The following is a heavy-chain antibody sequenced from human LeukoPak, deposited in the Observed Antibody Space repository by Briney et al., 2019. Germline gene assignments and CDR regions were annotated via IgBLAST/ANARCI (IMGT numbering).Heavy chain of an antibody. CDR2: IDWADGK. Sequence: SGPTLVNPTQTLTLTCRLSGFSLSTSGMRVSWIRQPPGKALEWLARIDWADGKFYNTSLKTRLTISKDTSKNQVVLTMTNMDPMDTGTYYCARERGATSSYYYYMDVWGKGTTVTVSS. V-gene: IGHV2-70*04. CDR1: GFSLSTSGMR. CDR3: ARERGATSSYYYYMDV. D-gene: IGHD1-26*01. J-gene: IGHJ6*03.